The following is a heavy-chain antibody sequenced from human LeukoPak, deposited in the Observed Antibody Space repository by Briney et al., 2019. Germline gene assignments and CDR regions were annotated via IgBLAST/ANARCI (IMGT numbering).Heavy chain of an antibody. CDR2: INHSGST. D-gene: IGHD3-22*01. CDR3: ARSSYYYDTSGYYCDAFDI. V-gene: IGHV4-34*01. CDR1: GGSFSGYY. Sequence: SETLSLTCAVYGGSFSGYYWSWIRQPPGKGLEWIGEINHSGSTNYNPSLKSRVTISVDTSKNQFSLRLSSVTAADTAVYYCARSSYYYDTSGYYCDAFDIWGQGTMVTVSS. J-gene: IGHJ3*02.